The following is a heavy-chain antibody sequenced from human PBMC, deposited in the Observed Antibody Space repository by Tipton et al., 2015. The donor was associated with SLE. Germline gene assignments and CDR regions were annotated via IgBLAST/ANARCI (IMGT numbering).Heavy chain of an antibody. Sequence: QSGAEVKKPGASVKVSCKASGYTFTDYYIHWVRQAPGQGLEWMGWISPKSGGTNYAQKFQGRGTMTRATSMSTAYMELRSLRSDDAAVYYCARAPRFKQQLMPIDYWGQGTLVTVSS. J-gene: IGHJ4*02. CDR3: ARAPRFKQQLMPIDY. D-gene: IGHD6-13*01. CDR1: GYTFTDYY. CDR2: ISPKSGGT. V-gene: IGHV1-2*02.